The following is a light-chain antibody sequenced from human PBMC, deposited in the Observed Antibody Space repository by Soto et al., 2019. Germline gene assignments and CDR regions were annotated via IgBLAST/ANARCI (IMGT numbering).Light chain of an antibody. Sequence: EIVMTQSPATLSVSPGERATLSCRASQSISSELAWYQQKPGQPPRLLIYSASTRATGVPARFSGSGSGTDFTLTIRSLQPEDFAVYYCQQCNTWPLTFGGGTKLEIK. CDR3: QQCNTWPLT. CDR2: SAS. J-gene: IGKJ4*01. CDR1: QSISSE. V-gene: IGKV3-15*01.